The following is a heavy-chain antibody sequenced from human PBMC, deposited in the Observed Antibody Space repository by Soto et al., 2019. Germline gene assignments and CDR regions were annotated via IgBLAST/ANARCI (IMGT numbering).Heavy chain of an antibody. V-gene: IGHV2-5*01. CDR2: INWNDDE. Sequence: KESGPTLVKPTQTLTLTCTFSGFSLNTLAVGVGWIRQAPGKALEWLARINWNDDERYSPSLKDRLTITKDTSKNHAVLTMTNMGPGDTATYYGAHRQDLGGLDTGGKGTAVPVSS. CDR3: AHRQDLGGLDT. J-gene: IGHJ3*02. CDR1: GFSLNTLAVG. D-gene: IGHD2-15*01.